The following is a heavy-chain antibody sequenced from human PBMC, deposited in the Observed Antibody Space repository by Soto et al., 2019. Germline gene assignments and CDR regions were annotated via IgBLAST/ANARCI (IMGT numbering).Heavy chain of an antibody. J-gene: IGHJ3*02. CDR1: GFTFDDYA. CDR2: ISWNSGSI. V-gene: IGHV3-9*01. Sequence: DVQLVESGGGLVQPGRSLRLSCAASGFTFDDYAMHWVRQAPGKGLEWVSGISWNSGSIGYADSVKGRFTISRDNAKNSLYLQMNSLRAEDTALYYCAKALAAAGYDAFDIWGQGTMVTVSS. CDR3: AKALAAAGYDAFDI. D-gene: IGHD6-13*01.